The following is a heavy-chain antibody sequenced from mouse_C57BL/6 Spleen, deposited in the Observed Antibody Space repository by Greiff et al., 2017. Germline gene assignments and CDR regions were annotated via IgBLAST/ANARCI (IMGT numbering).Heavy chain of an antibody. CDR2: ISDGGSYT. Sequence: EVQVVESGGGLVKPGGSLKLSCAASGFTFSSYAMSWVRQTPEKRLEWVATISDGGSYTYYPDNVKGRFTISRDNAKNNLYLQMSHLKSEDTAMYYCARDRDYGDAMDYWGQGTSVTVSS. J-gene: IGHJ4*01. CDR3: ARDRDYGDAMDY. CDR1: GFTFSSYA. V-gene: IGHV5-4*01. D-gene: IGHD1-1*01.